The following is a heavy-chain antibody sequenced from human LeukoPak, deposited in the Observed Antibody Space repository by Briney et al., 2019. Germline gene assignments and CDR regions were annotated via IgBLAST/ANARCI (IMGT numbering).Heavy chain of an antibody. V-gene: IGHV3-9*01. CDR1: GFTFDDYA. CDR3: ASSIVVVPAAISRGFDY. D-gene: IGHD2-2*01. Sequence: GRSLRLSCAASGFTFDDYAMHWVRQAPGKGLEWVSGISWNSGSIGYADSVKGRFTISRDNSKNTLYLQMNSLRAEDTAVYYCASSIVVVPAAISRGFDYWGQGTLVTVSS. CDR2: ISWNSGSI. J-gene: IGHJ4*02.